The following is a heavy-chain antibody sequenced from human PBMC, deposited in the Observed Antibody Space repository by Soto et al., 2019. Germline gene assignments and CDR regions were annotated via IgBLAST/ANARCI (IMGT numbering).Heavy chain of an antibody. D-gene: IGHD2-2*01. CDR2: IYHSGST. V-gene: IGHV4-4*02. Sequence: PSVTQSLPYAVSGGSIRSSNWLRRIRQNPGKGLEWSGEIYHSGSTNDNPSLKSRVTISVDKAKNQFSLKLSSVTAADTAVYYCARAPPQGYCSSTSCYRYGMDVLVKGTTVTVSS. CDR3: ARAPPQGYCSSTSCYRYGMDV. J-gene: IGHJ6*04. CDR1: GGSIRSSNW.